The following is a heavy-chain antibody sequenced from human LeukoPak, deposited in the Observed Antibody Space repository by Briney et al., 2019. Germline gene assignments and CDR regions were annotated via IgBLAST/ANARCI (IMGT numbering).Heavy chain of an antibody. D-gene: IGHD3-22*01. J-gene: IGHJ1*01. V-gene: IGHV3-66*01. CDR3: ARGNSYDSSGYPEYFQN. CDR1: GFTVSTNY. CDR2: MYTLGNT. Sequence: GGSLRLSCAASGFTVSTNYMTWIRQAPGKGLEWVSVMYTLGNTNYADSVRGRFTISRDNSKNTLYLQMNTLRAEDTAVYYCARGNSYDSSGYPEYFQNWGQGTLVTVSS.